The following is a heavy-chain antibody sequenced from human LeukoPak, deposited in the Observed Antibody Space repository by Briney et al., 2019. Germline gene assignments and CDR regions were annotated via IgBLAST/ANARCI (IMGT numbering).Heavy chain of an antibody. CDR2: XXSSGGTI. CDR1: GFTFSSYE. Sequence: GGSLRLSCAASGFTFSSYEMNWVRQAPGKGLXXXXXXXSSGGTIYYADSVKGRFTISRDNAKNSLYLQMNSLRAEDTAVYYCARADIVRTYYYYGMDVWGKGTTVTVSS. CDR3: ARADIVRTYYYYGMDV. J-gene: IGHJ6*04. D-gene: IGHD2-8*01. V-gene: IGHV3-48*03.